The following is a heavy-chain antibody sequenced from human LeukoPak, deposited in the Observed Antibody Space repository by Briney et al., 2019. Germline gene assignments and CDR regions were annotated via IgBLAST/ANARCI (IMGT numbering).Heavy chain of an antibody. V-gene: IGHV4-34*01. CDR2: INHSGST. Sequence: PSETLSLTCAVYGGSFSGYYWSWIRQPPGKGLEWIGEINHSGSTNYNPSLKSRVTISVDTSKNQFSLKLGSVTAADTAVYYCARATYYYDSSGPLRVDYWGQGTLVTVSS. D-gene: IGHD3-22*01. CDR1: GGSFSGYY. J-gene: IGHJ4*02. CDR3: ARATYYYDSSGPLRVDY.